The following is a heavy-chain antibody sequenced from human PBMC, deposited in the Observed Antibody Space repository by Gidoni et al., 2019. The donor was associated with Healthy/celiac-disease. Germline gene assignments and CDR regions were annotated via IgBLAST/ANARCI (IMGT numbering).Heavy chain of an antibody. CDR2: IYYSGST. V-gene: IGHV4-61*01. CDR1: GRSVSRGSYY. CDR3: ARVNSGSYHRNY. D-gene: IGHD1-26*01. Sequence: QVQLQESGPGLVKPSETLSLTCTVPGRSVSRGSYYWSWIPQPPGKGLEWIGYIYYSGSTNYNPSLKSRVTISVDTSKNQFSLKLSSVTAADTAVYYCARVNSGSYHRNYWGQGTLVNVSS. J-gene: IGHJ4*02.